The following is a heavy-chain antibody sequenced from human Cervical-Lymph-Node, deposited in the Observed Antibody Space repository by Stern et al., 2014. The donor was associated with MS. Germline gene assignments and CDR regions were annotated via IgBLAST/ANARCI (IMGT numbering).Heavy chain of an antibody. Sequence: VQLVQSGGGLVKPGGSLRLSCAASGFTFSNSAMNWVRQAPGKGLEWVSSIPSSGRYIFYADSVKGRFTISRDNANNSLYLQMNSLRAEDTAVYYCARGGGSLSIWGQGNLVTVSS. D-gene: IGHD1-26*01. J-gene: IGHJ4*02. CDR1: GFTFSNSA. CDR2: IPSSGRYI. V-gene: IGHV3-21*01. CDR3: ARGGGSLSI.